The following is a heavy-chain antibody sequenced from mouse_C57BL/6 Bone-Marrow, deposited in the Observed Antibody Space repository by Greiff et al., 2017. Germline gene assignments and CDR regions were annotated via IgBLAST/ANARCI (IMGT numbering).Heavy chain of an antibody. CDR3: ARKGWLPYAMDY. CDR2: IYPSDSET. V-gene: IGHV1-61*01. Sequence: QVQLKQPGAELVRPGSSVKLSCKASGYTFTSYWMDWVKQRPGQGLEWIGNIYPSDSETHYNQKFKDKATLTVDKSSSTAYMQLSSLTSEDSAVYYCARKGWLPYAMDYWGQGTSVTVSS. J-gene: IGHJ4*01. CDR1: GYTFTSYW. D-gene: IGHD2-3*01.